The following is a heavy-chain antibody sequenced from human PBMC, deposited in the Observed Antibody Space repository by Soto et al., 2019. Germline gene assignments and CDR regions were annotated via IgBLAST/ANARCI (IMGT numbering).Heavy chain of an antibody. CDR3: ARDVGSQGV. D-gene: IGHD2-15*01. V-gene: IGHV3-33*01. J-gene: IGHJ3*01. CDR2: IWHDGSTA. CDR1: GFTFSRYG. Sequence: QVQLVESGGGVVQPGRSLRLSCAASGFTFSRYGMHWLRQAPGKGLEWVAVIWHDGSTAYYADSVKGRFTISRDNSKNTVYLQMNSLRVEDTAVYYCARDVGSQGVWGQGTMVTVSS.